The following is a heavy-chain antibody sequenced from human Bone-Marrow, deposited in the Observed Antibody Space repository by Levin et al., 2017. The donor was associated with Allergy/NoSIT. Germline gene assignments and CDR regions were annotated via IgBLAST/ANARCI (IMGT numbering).Heavy chain of an antibody. CDR2: ISYDGTFQ. CDR1: GFTFSSFG. CDR3: AREETYPTIRGPIED. D-gene: IGHD3-10*01. V-gene: IGHV3-30*03. J-gene: IGHJ4*02. Sequence: GESLKISCAASGFTFSSFGMHWVRQAPGKGLEWLAVISYDGTFQYYADSIQGRFTISRDNSKNTLYLQLNSLRPEDTAVYYCAREETYPTIRGPIEDWGQGTLVTVSS.